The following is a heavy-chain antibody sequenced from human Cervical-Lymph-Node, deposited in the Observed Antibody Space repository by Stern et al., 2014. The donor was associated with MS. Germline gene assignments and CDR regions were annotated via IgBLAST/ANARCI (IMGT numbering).Heavy chain of an antibody. J-gene: IGHJ4*02. CDR2: IYWDDDK. CDR3: VHTRQQLLYYFDS. D-gene: IGHD1-1*01. V-gene: IGHV2-5*02. CDR1: GFSLTTRGMT. Sequence: QVPLRESGPTLVRPTQTLTLTCTFSGFSLTTRGMTVGWLRQPPGKALEWLTMIYWDDDKRYSPSLRSRLTVTKDTSKNQVLLTMTNMDPVDTATYYCVHTRQQLLYYFDSWGQGTLVTVSS.